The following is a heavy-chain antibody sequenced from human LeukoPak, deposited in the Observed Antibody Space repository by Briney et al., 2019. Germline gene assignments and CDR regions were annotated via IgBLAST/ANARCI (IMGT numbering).Heavy chain of an antibody. CDR1: GGTFSSYA. V-gene: IGHV1-69*01. CDR2: IIPIFGTA. J-gene: IGHJ4*02. D-gene: IGHD4-17*01. Sequence: AWGKFSCKASGGTFSSYAIGGGGRAPGQGPEWMGGIIPIFGTANYAQKFQGRVTITADESTSTAYMELSSLRSEDTAVYYCARAPHSNYGGYYFDYWGQGTLVTVSS. CDR3: ARAPHSNYGGYYFDY.